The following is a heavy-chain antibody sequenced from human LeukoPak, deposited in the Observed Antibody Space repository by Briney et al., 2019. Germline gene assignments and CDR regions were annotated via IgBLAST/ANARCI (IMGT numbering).Heavy chain of an antibody. CDR2: VNPNSGGT. D-gene: IGHD3-10*01. J-gene: IGHJ4*02. CDR1: GYTFTGYY. Sequence: ASVKVSCKAAGYTFTGYYMHWVRQAPGQGLEWVGWVNPNSGGTNYAQKFQGRVTMTRDTSISTAYMELSRLRSDDTAVYYCARDLGWFGNFDYWGQGTLVTVSS. CDR3: ARDLGWFGNFDY. V-gene: IGHV1-2*02.